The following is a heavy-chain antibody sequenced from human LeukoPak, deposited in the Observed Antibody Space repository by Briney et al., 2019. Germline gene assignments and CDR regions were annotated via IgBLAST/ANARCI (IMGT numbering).Heavy chain of an antibody. J-gene: IGHJ4*02. CDR3: ARHDRFIPY. V-gene: IGHV3-23*01. D-gene: IGHD3-16*02. Sequence: PGGSLRLSCVASGFTFSDYAMSWVRQAPGKGLEWVSGISDSGGSTYYADSVKGRCTISRDNSKNTVSLQMNNLRAEDTAVYFCARHDRFIPYWGQRTLVTVTS. CDR2: ISDSGGST. CDR1: GFTFSDYA.